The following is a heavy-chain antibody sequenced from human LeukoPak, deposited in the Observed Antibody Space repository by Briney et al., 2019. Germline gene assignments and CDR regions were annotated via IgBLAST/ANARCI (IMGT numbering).Heavy chain of an antibody. CDR1: GHTFTSYY. J-gene: IGHJ4*02. Sequence: ASVKVSCKASGHTFTSYYMQWVRQAPGQGLEWMGIINPSGGSTSYAQKFQGRVTMTRDTSTSTVYMELSSLRSEDTAVYYCALWLVRGGFDYWGQGTLVTVSS. CDR2: INPSGGST. V-gene: IGHV1-46*01. D-gene: IGHD6-19*01. CDR3: ALWLVRGGFDY.